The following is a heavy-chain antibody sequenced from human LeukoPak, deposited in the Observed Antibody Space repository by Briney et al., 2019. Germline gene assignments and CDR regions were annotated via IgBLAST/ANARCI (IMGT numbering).Heavy chain of an antibody. J-gene: IGHJ4*02. CDR2: IRYDGGNK. D-gene: IGHD6-13*01. CDR3: AKRVAAAGTGGRYFDY. V-gene: IGHV3-30*02. CDR1: GFTFSSYG. Sequence: GGSLRLSCAASGFTFSSYGMHWVRQAPGKWLEWVAFIRYDGGNKYYADSVKGRFTISRDNSKNTLYLQMNSLRAEDTAVYYCAKRVAAAGTGGRYFDYWGQGTLVTVSS.